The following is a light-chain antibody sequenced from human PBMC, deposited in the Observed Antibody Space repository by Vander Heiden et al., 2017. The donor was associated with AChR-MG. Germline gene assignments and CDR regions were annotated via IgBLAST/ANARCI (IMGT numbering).Light chain of an antibody. Sequence: DIVMTQTPLSLSITPGQPASISCNSSQSLLSGDGKTYLYWYVQKAGQAPHLLMYEVSRRFSGVPDRFSGSASGTNFTLKISRVEADDVGIYYCMQGLHIPRTFGQGTKVEI. CDR2: EVS. V-gene: IGKV2-29*02. CDR1: QSLLSGDGKTY. CDR3: MQGLHIPRT. J-gene: IGKJ1*01.